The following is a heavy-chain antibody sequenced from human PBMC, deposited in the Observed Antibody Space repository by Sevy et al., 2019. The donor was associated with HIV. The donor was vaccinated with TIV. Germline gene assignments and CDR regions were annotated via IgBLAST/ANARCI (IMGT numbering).Heavy chain of an antibody. CDR3: AGEGCTRPHDY. Sequence: GGSLRLSCAVSGFNFNIYSMSWVRQAPGKGLEWVSTLSFACGKINYAASVKGRFIISRDDSKNTLYLQMNGLRAEDTAVYFCAGEGCTRPHDYWGQGTLVTVSS. CDR1: GFNFNIYS. J-gene: IGHJ4*02. CDR2: LSFACGKI. D-gene: IGHD2-8*01. V-gene: IGHV3-23*01.